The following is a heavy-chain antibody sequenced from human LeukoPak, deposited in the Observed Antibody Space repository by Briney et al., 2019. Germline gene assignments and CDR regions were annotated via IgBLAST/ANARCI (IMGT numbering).Heavy chain of an antibody. Sequence: SETLSLTCTVSGVSISSSYWSWIRQPPGKGLEWIGRIYTSGSTNYNPSLKSRVTISVDTSKNQFSLKLSSVTAADTAVYYCAREGIAAALYNWFDPWGQGTLVTVSS. CDR1: GVSISSSY. CDR2: IYTSGST. V-gene: IGHV4-4*08. D-gene: IGHD6-13*01. J-gene: IGHJ5*02. CDR3: AREGIAAALYNWFDP.